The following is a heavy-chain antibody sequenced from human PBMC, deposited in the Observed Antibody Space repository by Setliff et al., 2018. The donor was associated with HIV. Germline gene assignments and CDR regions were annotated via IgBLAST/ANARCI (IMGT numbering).Heavy chain of an antibody. J-gene: IGHJ3*01. CDR3: TRDPRLVDF. CDR1: GFTFSDHY. D-gene: IGHD2-8*02. Sequence: GGSLRLSCAASGFTFSDHYMTWIRQAPGKGLERISYIRGDSTSINYADSVKGRFTISRDNAKNALYLQMNSLRAEDTAVYYCTRDPRLVDFWGQGTMVTV. V-gene: IGHV3-11*05. CDR2: IRGDSTSI.